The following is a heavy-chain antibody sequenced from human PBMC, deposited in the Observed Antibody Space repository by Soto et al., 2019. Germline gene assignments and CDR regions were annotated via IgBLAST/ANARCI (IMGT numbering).Heavy chain of an antibody. CDR2: IIPLFGTA. J-gene: IGHJ4*02. V-gene: IGHV1-69*13. CDR3: ARQFDYDTSGYYYAY. CDR1: GGTFNKYG. Sequence: SVKVSCKASGGTFNKYGIDWVRQAPGQGLEWMGGIIPLFGTANYARKFQGRVTISADEVTSTVYMELRSLRSEDTGVYYCARQFDYDTSGYYYAYWGQGALVTVSS. D-gene: IGHD3-22*01.